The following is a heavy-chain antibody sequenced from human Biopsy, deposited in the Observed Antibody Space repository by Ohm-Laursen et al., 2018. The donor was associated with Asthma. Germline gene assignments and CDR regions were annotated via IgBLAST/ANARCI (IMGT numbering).Heavy chain of an antibody. CDR2: IYSGGST. CDR3: ARGYSGSDRIVYYYSGLEV. Sequence: GSLRLSCSASGFTFSNVFIDWVRQAPGKGLEWVSVIYSGGSTYYADSVKGRFTISRDNSKNTLYLQMNSLRAEDTAVYYCARGYSGSDRIVYYYSGLEVWGQGTTVTVSS. D-gene: IGHD5-12*01. J-gene: IGHJ6*02. V-gene: IGHV3-53*01. CDR1: GFTFSNVF.